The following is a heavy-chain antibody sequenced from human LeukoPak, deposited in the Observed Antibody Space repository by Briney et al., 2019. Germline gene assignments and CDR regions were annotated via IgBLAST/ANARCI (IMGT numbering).Heavy chain of an antibody. CDR3: ARVPEYDSSGYAPFGY. Sequence: GSSVKVSCKASGGTFSSYAISWVRQAPGQGLEWMGGIIPIFGTANYAQKFQGRVTITTDESTNTAYMELSSLRSEDTAVYYCARVPEYDSSGYAPFGYWGQGTLVTVSS. CDR2: IIPIFGTA. J-gene: IGHJ4*02. D-gene: IGHD3-22*01. V-gene: IGHV1-69*05. CDR1: GGTFSSYA.